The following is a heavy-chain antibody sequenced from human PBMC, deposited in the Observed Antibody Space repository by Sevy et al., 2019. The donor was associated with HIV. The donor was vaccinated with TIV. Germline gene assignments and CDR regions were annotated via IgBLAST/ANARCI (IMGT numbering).Heavy chain of an antibody. V-gene: IGHV3-21*01. CDR2: ISSSSNYI. CDR1: GFTFSSYS. J-gene: IGHJ5*02. D-gene: IGHD1-26*01. CDR3: ARDRRTYFWFDP. Sequence: GGSLRLSCAASGFTFSSYSMHWVRQAPGKGLEWVSSISSSSNYIYYEHSVKGRFTISRDNAKNSLYLQMNSLRAEDTAVYYCARDRRTYFWFDPWGQGTLVTVSS.